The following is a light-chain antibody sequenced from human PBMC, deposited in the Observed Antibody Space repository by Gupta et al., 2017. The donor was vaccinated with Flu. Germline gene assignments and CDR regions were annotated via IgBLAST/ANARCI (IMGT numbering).Light chain of an antibody. CDR3: QQYGSSPYN. CDR2: GTS. J-gene: IGKJ2*01. V-gene: IGKV3-20*01. Sequence: EIVLTQSPGTLSLSPGERATLSCRASQSVTSSSLGWYQQTPGQAPRLLIYGTSNRAPGIPDRFSGSGSGTDFTLTITGLEPEDFAFYYCQQYGSSPYNFGQGTKLEIK. CDR1: QSVTSSS.